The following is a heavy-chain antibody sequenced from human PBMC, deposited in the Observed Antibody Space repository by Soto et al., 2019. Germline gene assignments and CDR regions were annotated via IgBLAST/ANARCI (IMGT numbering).Heavy chain of an antibody. J-gene: IGHJ6*03. V-gene: IGHV5-51*01. CDR2: IYPGDSDT. CDR3: ARMTHYYYYYMDV. CDR1: GYSFTSYW. Sequence: GESLKISCKGSGYSFTSYWIGWVRQMPGKGLEWMGIIYPGDSDTRYSPSFQGQVTISADKSIRTAYLQWSSLKASDTAMYYCARMTHYYYYYMDVWGKGTTVTVSS.